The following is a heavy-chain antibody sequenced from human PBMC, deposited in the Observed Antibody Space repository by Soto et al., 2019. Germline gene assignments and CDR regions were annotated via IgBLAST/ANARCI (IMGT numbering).Heavy chain of an antibody. Sequence: GGSLRLSCAASGFTFSSYAMSWVRQAPGKGLEFVSAISGSDGITYYADSVKGRFTISRDNSKNTLYLQMNSLRAEDTAVFYCAKHYGDYSPYYYYYYMDVWGKGTTVTVSS. J-gene: IGHJ6*03. CDR3: AKHYGDYSPYYYYYYMDV. CDR1: GFTFSSYA. V-gene: IGHV3-23*01. D-gene: IGHD4-17*01. CDR2: ISGSDGIT.